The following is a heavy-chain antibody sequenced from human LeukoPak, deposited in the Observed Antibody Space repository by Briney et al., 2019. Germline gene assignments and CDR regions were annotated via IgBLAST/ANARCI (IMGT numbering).Heavy chain of an antibody. Sequence: GGSLRLSCAASGFTFSSYDIHWVRQATGKGLEWVSGIGTAGEIYYPGSVKGRFTISRENAKNSLYLQMNSLRAGDTAVYYCARVDLFYYYMDVWGEGTTVTVSS. D-gene: IGHD2-2*03. J-gene: IGHJ6*03. CDR3: ARVDLFYYYMDV. CDR2: IGTAGEI. CDR1: GFTFSSYD. V-gene: IGHV3-13*01.